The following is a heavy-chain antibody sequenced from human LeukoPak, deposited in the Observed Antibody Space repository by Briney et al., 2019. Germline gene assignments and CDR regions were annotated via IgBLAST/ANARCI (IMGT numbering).Heavy chain of an antibody. V-gene: IGHV3-23*01. CDR1: GFTVSSNY. J-gene: IGHJ4*02. CDR2: ISSSGVTT. Sequence: GGSLRLSCAASGFTVSSNYMSWVRQAPGKGLEWVSGISSSGVTTNYADSVKGRFTISRDSSKNTLWLQMTSLRAEDTAIYYCAKGTLNGDYVFDYWGQGTLVTVSS. CDR3: AKGTLNGDYVFDY. D-gene: IGHD2-21*01.